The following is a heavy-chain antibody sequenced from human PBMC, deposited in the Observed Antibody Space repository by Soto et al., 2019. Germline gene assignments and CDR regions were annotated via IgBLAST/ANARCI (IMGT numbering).Heavy chain of an antibody. CDR2: IYHSGST. Sequence: PSETLSLTCAVSGGSISSSNWWSWVRQPPGKGLEWIGEIYHSGSTNYNPSLKSRVTISVDKSKNQFSLKLSSVTAADTAVFYCARDGAHYCSGGSCPGSFDYWGQGTLVTVSS. D-gene: IGHD2-15*01. CDR1: GGSISSSNW. V-gene: IGHV4-4*02. J-gene: IGHJ4*02. CDR3: ARDGAHYCSGGSCPGSFDY.